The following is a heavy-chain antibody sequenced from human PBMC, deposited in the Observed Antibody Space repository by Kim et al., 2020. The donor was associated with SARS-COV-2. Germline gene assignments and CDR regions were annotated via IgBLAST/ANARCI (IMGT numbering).Heavy chain of an antibody. CDR3: ARDPARPLTTCLDCHYGMDV. Sequence: GGSLRLSCTASGFTFSTYGIHWVRQAPGKGLEWVAGIWNDGSKKYFADNVKGRFIFSRDNSKNTVHLEMNSLRAEDSAVYYCARDPARPLTTCLDCHYGMDVWGQGTTVTVFS. J-gene: IGHJ6*02. CDR1: GFTFSTYG. CDR2: IWNDGSKK. V-gene: IGHV3-33*08. D-gene: IGHD2-21*02.